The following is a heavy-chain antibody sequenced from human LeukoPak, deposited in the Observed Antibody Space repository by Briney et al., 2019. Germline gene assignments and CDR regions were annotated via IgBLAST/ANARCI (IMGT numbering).Heavy chain of an antibody. V-gene: IGHV4-31*03. CDR3: ARRLYGGNFDY. CDR1: GGCISSGGYS. D-gene: IGHD4-23*01. J-gene: IGHJ4*02. CDR2: IYYSGST. Sequence: SETLSLTCTVSGGCISSGGYSWSWILQHPGKGLEWIGYIYYSGSTYYNPSLKSRVTISVDTSKNQFSLKLSSVTAADTAVYYCARRLYGGNFDYWGQGTLVTVSS.